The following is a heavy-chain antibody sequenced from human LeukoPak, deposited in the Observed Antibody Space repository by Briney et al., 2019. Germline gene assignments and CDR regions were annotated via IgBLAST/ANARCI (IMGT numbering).Heavy chain of an antibody. CDR3: VGSYALDAFDI. CDR1: GGSISSYY. CDR2: ISYRGST. J-gene: IGHJ3*02. D-gene: IGHD1-26*01. Sequence: SETLSLTCTVSGGSISSYYRSWIRQPPGKGLEWIGYISYRGSTNYNPSLKSRVTISVDTSKIQFSLRLSSVTAADTAVFYCVGSYALDAFDIWGQGTMVTVSS. V-gene: IGHV4-59*01.